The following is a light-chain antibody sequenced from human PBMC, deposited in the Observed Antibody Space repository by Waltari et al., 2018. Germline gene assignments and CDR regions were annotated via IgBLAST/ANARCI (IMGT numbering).Light chain of an antibody. CDR2: GAS. CDR3: QHYLRLPVT. Sequence: EIVLTQSPGTLSLSLGERATVSCRASQSVSRALAWYQHKPVQAPRLLIYGASTRATCIPDRFSGSGSGTDFSLTISRLEPDDFAVYYCQHYLRLPVTFGQGTTVEI. V-gene: IGKV3-20*01. CDR1: QSVSRA. J-gene: IGKJ1*01.